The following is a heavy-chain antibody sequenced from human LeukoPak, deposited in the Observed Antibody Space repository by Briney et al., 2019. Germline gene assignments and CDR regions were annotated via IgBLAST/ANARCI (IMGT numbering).Heavy chain of an antibody. CDR2: INTNTGNP. CDR1: GYTFTGYH. J-gene: IGHJ4*02. D-gene: IGHD3-22*01. Sequence: ASVKVSCKASGYTFTGYHMHWVRQAPGQGLEWMGWINTNTGNPTYAQGFTGRFVFSLDTSVSTAYLQISSLKAEDTAVYYCARAGSYDSSAPGDYWGQGTLVTVSS. V-gene: IGHV7-4-1*02. CDR3: ARAGSYDSSAPGDY.